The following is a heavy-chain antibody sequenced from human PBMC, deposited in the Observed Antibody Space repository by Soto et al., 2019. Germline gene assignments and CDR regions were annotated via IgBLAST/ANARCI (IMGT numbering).Heavy chain of an antibody. J-gene: IGHJ4*02. D-gene: IGHD6-19*01. CDR3: AKDFTGSGRFFAS. Sequence: GGSLRLSCAASGFTFSSYAMHWVRQAPGKGLEWVSVISYDGSNKYYADSVKGRFTISRDNSKNTLFVQMNSLSAEDTAVYYCAKDFTGSGRFFASWGLGTLVTVSS. CDR1: GFTFSSYA. V-gene: IGHV3-30-3*01. CDR2: ISYDGSNK.